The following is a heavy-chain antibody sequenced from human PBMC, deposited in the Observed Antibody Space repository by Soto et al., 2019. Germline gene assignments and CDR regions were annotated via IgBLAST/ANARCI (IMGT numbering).Heavy chain of an antibody. CDR1: GFTFSGYG. CDR3: AKDEGWRIQLWLGPYGLDV. Sequence: QVQLDESGGGVVQPGRSLRLSCEASGFTFSGYGMHWVRQAPGKGLEWVAVISYEGSTQYYAESVKGRFTISRDNAKNTLFLQMNGLRVEDTGIYYCAKDEGWRIQLWLGPYGLDVWGHGTTVTVSS. D-gene: IGHD5-18*01. V-gene: IGHV3-30*18. J-gene: IGHJ6*02. CDR2: ISYEGSTQ.